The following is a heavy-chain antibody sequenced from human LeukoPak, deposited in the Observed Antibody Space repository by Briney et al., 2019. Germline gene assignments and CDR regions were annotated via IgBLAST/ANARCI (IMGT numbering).Heavy chain of an antibody. D-gene: IGHD3-22*01. CDR1: GGSISSGDYY. Sequence: SQTLSLTCTVSGGSISSGDYYGSWIRQPPGKGLEWIGYIYYSGSTYYNPSLKSRVTISVDTSKNQFSLKLSSVTAADTAVYYCVRDAAFPSSGYLWGQGTLVTVSS. V-gene: IGHV4-30-4*01. CDR3: VRDAAFPSSGYL. CDR2: IYYSGST. J-gene: IGHJ4*02.